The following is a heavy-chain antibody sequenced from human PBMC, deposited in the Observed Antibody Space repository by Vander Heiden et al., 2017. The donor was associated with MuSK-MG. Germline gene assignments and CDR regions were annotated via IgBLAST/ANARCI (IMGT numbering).Heavy chain of an antibody. CDR3: ARKIWGSYRYFDY. J-gene: IGHJ4*02. D-gene: IGHD3-16*02. Sequence: LPLPESGPGLALPSATLSLTCTVPGVSIGSGTYNWAWIRQPPGKGLEWIGTIYDTGSTYYNPSLKSRVTMSVDTSKNQFSRKLTSVTAADTAVYYCARKIWGSYRYFDYWGQGTLVTVSS. CDR2: IYDTGST. V-gene: IGHV4-39*01. CDR1: GVSIGSGTYN.